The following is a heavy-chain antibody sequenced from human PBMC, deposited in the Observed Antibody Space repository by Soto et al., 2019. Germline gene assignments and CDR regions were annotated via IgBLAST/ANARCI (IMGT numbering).Heavy chain of an antibody. CDR3: AKDKGTGEFYYYYYMDV. D-gene: IGHD3-10*01. Sequence: EVQLVESGGGLVQPGRSLRLSCAASGFTFDDYAMHWVRQAPGKGLEWVSGISWNSGSIGYADSVKGRFTIXXXXXXXXXXXXXXXXXXXXXALYYCAKDKGTGEFYYYYYMDVWGKGTTVTVSS. CDR2: ISWNSGSI. J-gene: IGHJ6*03. V-gene: IGHV3-9*01. CDR1: GFTFDDYA.